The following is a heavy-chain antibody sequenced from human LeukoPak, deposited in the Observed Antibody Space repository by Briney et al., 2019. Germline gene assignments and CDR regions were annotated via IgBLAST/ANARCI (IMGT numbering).Heavy chain of an antibody. CDR2: INHSGST. Sequence: PSETLSLTCAVYGGSFSGYYWSWIRQPPGKGLEWIGEINHSGSTNYNPSLKSRVTISVDTSKNQFSLKLSSVTAADTAVYHCARLTEYQLTYRFYGFDYWGQGTRVTVS. D-gene: IGHD3-16*02. CDR3: ARLTEYQLTYRFYGFDY. CDR1: GGSFSGYY. V-gene: IGHV4-34*01. J-gene: IGHJ3*01.